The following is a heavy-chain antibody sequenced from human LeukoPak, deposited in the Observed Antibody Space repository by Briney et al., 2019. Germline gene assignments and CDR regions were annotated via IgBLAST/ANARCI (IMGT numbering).Heavy chain of an antibody. Sequence: PSETLSRTCAVYGGSCSGYYWSWIRQPPGQGLEWIGEINHSGSTNYNPSLKSRVTISVDTSKNQFSLKLSSVTAADTAVYYCARGAYYGSGSYHLGYWGQGTLVTVSS. D-gene: IGHD3-10*01. J-gene: IGHJ4*02. CDR1: GGSCSGYY. CDR3: ARGAYYGSGSYHLGY. V-gene: IGHV4-34*01. CDR2: INHSGST.